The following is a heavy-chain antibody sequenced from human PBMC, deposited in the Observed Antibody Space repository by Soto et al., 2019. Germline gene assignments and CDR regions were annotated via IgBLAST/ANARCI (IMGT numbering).Heavy chain of an antibody. CDR3: ARVCISTSCYDGRQNFDY. CDR2: ISYDGSNK. V-gene: IGHV3-30*19. CDR1: GFTFSSYG. D-gene: IGHD2-2*01. J-gene: IGHJ4*02. Sequence: GGSLRLSCAASGFTFSSYGMHWVRQAPGKGLEWVAVISYDGSNKYYADSVKGRFTISRDNSKNTLYLQMNSLRAEDTAVYYCARVCISTSCYDGRQNFDYWGQGTLVTVSS.